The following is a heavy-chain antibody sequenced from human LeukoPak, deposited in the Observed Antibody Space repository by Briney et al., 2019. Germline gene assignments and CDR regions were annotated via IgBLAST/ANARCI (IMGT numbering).Heavy chain of an antibody. Sequence: ASVKVSCKASGYTFTSYGISWVRQAPGQGLEWMGWISGYNGNTKYAQKLQGRVTMTTDTSTSTAYMDLRSLRSDDTAVYYCARDCSTATCYVVHWGQGTLVTVSS. V-gene: IGHV1-18*01. CDR2: ISGYNGNT. D-gene: IGHD2-2*01. J-gene: IGHJ4*02. CDR3: ARDCSTATCYVVH. CDR1: GYTFTSYG.